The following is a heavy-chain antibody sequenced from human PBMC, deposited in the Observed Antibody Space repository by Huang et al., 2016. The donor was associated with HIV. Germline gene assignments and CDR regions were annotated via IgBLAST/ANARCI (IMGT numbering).Heavy chain of an antibody. CDR1: GGSFSGYY. D-gene: IGHD5-18*01. Sequence: QVQLQQWGAGLLKPSETLSLTCAVYGGSFSGYYWSWIRQPPGKGLEWIGEINHSGSTNYNPSFKSRVTLSVDTSKNQFSLKLSSVTAADTAVYYCARGPRIQLWFYSYYFDYWGQGTLVTVSS. J-gene: IGHJ4*02. CDR3: ARGPRIQLWFYSYYFDY. V-gene: IGHV4-34*01. CDR2: INHSGST.